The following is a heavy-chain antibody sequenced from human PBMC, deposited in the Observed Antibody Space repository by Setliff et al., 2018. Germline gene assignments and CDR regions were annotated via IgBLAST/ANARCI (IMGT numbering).Heavy chain of an antibody. D-gene: IGHD2-15*01. J-gene: IGHJ3*02. CDR1: GDSISSSSYY. CDR3: ARLPGYCNGGNCYGYYTFDI. Sequence: SETLSLTCSVSGDSISSSSYYWGWIRQPPGKGLEWIESINYSGITYYSPSLKSRVIVSVDTSKNQFSLKLSSVTAADTAVYYCARLPGYCNGGNCYGYYTFDIWGQGTMVTVSS. CDR2: INYSGIT. V-gene: IGHV4-39*01.